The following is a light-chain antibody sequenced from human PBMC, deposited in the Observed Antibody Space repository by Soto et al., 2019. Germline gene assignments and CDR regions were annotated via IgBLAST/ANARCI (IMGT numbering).Light chain of an antibody. CDR1: QDINNF. CDR3: QHYDDLPALT. CDR2: DAS. V-gene: IGKV1-33*01. Sequence: DIQMTQSPSSLSASVGDRITITCQASQDINNFLNWYQQKPGKAPNLLIYDASNLETGVPSRFSGSGSGTDFTFTISSLQPEDFATYYCQHYDDLPALTFGGGTKVEMK. J-gene: IGKJ4*01.